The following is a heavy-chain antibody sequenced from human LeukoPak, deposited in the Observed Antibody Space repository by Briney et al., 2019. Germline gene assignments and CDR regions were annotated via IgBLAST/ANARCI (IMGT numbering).Heavy chain of an antibody. CDR2: IIPIFGTA. V-gene: IGHV1-69*13. Sequence: EASVKVSCKASGGTFSSYAISWVRQAPGQGLEWMGGIIPIFGTANYAQKFQGRVTITADESTSTAYMELSSLRSEDTAVYYCARDRLVATIRMGFDLWGRGTLVTVSS. CDR3: ARDRLVATIRMGFDL. CDR1: GGTFSSYA. J-gene: IGHJ2*01. D-gene: IGHD5-12*01.